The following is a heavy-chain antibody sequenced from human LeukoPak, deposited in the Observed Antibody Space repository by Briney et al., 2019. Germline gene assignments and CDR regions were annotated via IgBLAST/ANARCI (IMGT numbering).Heavy chain of an antibody. Sequence: PSETLSLTCGVSGYSISSGYHWGWIRQPTGQGLEWIGSMSHSGSTYYNPSLKSRVTISVDTSKNQFSVKLRSVTAADTAVYYCARHHLYDSSGDGRYYFDYWGQGTLVTVSS. CDR3: ARHHLYDSSGDGRYYFDY. D-gene: IGHD3-22*01. V-gene: IGHV4-38-2*01. CDR1: GYSISSGYH. J-gene: IGHJ4*02. CDR2: MSHSGST.